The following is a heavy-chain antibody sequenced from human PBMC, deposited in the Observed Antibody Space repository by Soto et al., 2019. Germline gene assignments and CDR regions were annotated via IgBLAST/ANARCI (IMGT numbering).Heavy chain of an antibody. V-gene: IGHV4-59*01. CDR3: ARVAAGLGMDV. J-gene: IGHJ6*02. CDR1: GGSISSYY. Sequence: KTSETLSLTCTVSGGSISSYYWSWIRQPPGKGLEWIGYIYYSGSTNYNPSLKSRVTISVDTSKNQFSLKLSSVTAADTAVYYCARVAAGLGMDVWGQGTTVTVSS. CDR2: IYYSGST. D-gene: IGHD6-25*01.